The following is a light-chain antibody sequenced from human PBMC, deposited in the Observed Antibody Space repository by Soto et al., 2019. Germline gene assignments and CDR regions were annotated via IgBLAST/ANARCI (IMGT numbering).Light chain of an antibody. V-gene: IGLV2-8*01. Sequence: QSALTQPPSASGSPGQSVTLSCTGSTSDIGGYEWVSWYQQHPGKAPKLIIYGVSKRPSGVPARFSGSKSGNTASLTVSGLQAEDEADYYCTSYVGSSIYVFGNGTKLTVL. CDR1: TSDIGGYEW. CDR3: TSYVGSSIYV. J-gene: IGLJ1*01. CDR2: GVS.